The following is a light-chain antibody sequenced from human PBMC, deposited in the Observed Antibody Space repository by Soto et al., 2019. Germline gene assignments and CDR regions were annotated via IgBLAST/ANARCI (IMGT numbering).Light chain of an antibody. Sequence: QLVLTQSSSASASLGSSVKLTCILSSGHNTYIIAWHQQQPAKAPRFLMTLDRSGSYNRGSGVPDRFSGSRSGADRYLTISDLQVEDEGDYYWVTVYSNTNKVFGGGTKLTVL. CDR2: LDRSGSY. CDR1: SGHNTYI. CDR3: VTVYSNTNKV. J-gene: IGLJ3*02. V-gene: IGLV4-60*02.